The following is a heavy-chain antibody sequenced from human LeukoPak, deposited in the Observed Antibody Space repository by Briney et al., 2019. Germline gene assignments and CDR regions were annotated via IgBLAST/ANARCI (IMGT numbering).Heavy chain of an antibody. CDR1: GYTFTGHY. V-gene: IGHV1-2*02. CDR3: ARGRAGGLLQPIDY. Sequence: ASVKVSCTASGYTFTGHYMHWVRQAPGQGLEWMGWINPNSGGTNYAQKFQGRVTMTRDTSISTAYMELSRLRSDDTAVYYCARGRAGGLLQPIDYWGQGTLVTVSS. D-gene: IGHD1-26*01. J-gene: IGHJ4*02. CDR2: INPNSGGT.